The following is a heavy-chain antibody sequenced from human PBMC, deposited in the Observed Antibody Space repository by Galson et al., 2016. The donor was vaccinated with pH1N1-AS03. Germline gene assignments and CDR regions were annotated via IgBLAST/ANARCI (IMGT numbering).Heavy chain of an antibody. J-gene: IGHJ3*02. CDR2: ISGYDDDT. Sequence: SVKVSCKASGYTFSTYGVSWVRQAPGQGLEWMGWISGYDDDTNYAQNVAGRVTMTTDKSTSTVYVELRSLRSDDTAVYYCARDRGFRPDTFDIWGQGTWVTVS. CDR3: ARDRGFRPDTFDI. D-gene: IGHD2-15*01. CDR1: GYTFSTYG. V-gene: IGHV1-18*04.